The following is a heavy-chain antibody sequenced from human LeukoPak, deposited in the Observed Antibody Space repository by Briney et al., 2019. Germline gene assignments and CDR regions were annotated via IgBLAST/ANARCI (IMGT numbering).Heavy chain of an antibody. Sequence: SETLSLTCTVSGGSISSYYWSWIRQPPGKGLEWIGYIYYSGSTYYNPSLKSRVTISVDTSKNQFSLKLSSVTAADTAVYYCARVIRGYYDNSRAFDIWGQGTMVTVSS. V-gene: IGHV4-59*08. CDR3: ARVIRGYYDNSRAFDI. D-gene: IGHD3-22*01. CDR2: IYYSGST. CDR1: GGSISSYY. J-gene: IGHJ3*02.